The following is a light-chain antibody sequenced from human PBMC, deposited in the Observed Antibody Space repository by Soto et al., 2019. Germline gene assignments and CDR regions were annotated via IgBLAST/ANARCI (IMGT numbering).Light chain of an antibody. CDR1: QSVASN. J-gene: IGKJ1*01. V-gene: IGKV3-15*01. CDR3: QQYNNWPPT. Sequence: EKVMTQSPATLSVSPGERATLSCRASQSVASNLAWYQQNPGQAPRLLIYDASTRATGIPARFSGSGSGTEFTLTISSLQSEDFAVYCCQQYNNWPPTFGQGTKVEIK. CDR2: DAS.